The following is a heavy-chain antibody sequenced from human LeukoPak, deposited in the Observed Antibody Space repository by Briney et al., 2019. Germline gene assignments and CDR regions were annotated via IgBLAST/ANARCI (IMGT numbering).Heavy chain of an antibody. D-gene: IGHD2-2*01. J-gene: IGHJ4*02. CDR2: ISSSSTTI. Sequence: GGSLRLSCAASGFTLSSYAMNWVRQAPGKGLEWISYISSSSTTIYYSDSVKGRFTVSRDNAKNSLYPQMNSLGAEDTAVYYCARYCSTTTCYVDGSDYWGQGTLVTVSS. CDR1: GFTLSSYA. CDR3: ARYCSTTTCYVDGSDY. V-gene: IGHV3-48*01.